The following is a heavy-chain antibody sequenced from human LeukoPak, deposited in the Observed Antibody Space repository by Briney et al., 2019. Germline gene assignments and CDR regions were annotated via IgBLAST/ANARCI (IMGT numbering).Heavy chain of an antibody. J-gene: IGHJ4*02. Sequence: GASVKVSCKASGGTFSSYAISWVRQAPGQGLEWMGRIIPIFGTANYAQKFQGRVTITTDESTSTAYMELSSLRCEDTAVYYCARSPGIAAAELDWGQGTLVTVSS. CDR3: ARSPGIAAAELD. D-gene: IGHD6-13*01. V-gene: IGHV1-69*05. CDR2: IIPIFGTA. CDR1: GGTFSSYA.